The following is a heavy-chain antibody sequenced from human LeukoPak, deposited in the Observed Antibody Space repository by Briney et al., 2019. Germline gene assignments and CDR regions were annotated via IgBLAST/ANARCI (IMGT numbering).Heavy chain of an antibody. Sequence: SETLSLTCTVSGGSISGFYWSWIRQPAGKGLEWIGRIYPSGGTNYNPSLKSRVTMSTDTSKNQFSLKLRAVTAADTAVYYCAREYGDLDYWGQGTLVTVSS. J-gene: IGHJ4*02. CDR2: IYPSGGT. CDR3: AREYGDLDY. D-gene: IGHD2-21*01. CDR1: GGSISGFY. V-gene: IGHV4-4*07.